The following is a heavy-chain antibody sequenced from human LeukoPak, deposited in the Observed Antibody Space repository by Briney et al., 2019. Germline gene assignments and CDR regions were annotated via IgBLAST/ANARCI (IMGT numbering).Heavy chain of an antibody. J-gene: IGHJ4*02. Sequence: SQTLSLICTVSGGSISSGDYYWSWIRQPPGKGLEWIGYIYYSGSTYYNPSLKSRVTISVDTSKNQFSLKLSSVTAADTAVYYCARGTVLWFGELVFDYWGQGTLVTVSS. CDR2: IYYSGST. CDR1: GGSISSGDYY. D-gene: IGHD3-10*01. V-gene: IGHV4-30-4*01. CDR3: ARGTVLWFGELVFDY.